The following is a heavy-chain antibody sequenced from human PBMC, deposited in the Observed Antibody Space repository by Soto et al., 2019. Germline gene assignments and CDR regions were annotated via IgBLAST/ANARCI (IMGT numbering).Heavy chain of an antibody. CDR1: GYTFTSYG. Sequence: QVQLVQSGAEVKKPGASVKVSCKASGYTFTSYGISWVRQAPGQGLEWMGWISAYNGNTNYAQKLQVRVTMTTDTPTSTAYMELRSLGSDDTAVYYCARDPAYYDFWSGYYGGDYLGQGTLVTVSS. J-gene: IGHJ4*02. CDR2: ISAYNGNT. V-gene: IGHV1-18*01. D-gene: IGHD3-3*01. CDR3: ARDPAYYDFWSGYYGGDY.